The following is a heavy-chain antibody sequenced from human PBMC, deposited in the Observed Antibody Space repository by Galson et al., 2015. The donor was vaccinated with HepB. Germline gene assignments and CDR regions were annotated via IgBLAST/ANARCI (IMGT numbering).Heavy chain of an antibody. Sequence: SLTLSCAASRFTFSTYWMHWVRQAPGKGLEWVASIKPDGTVQVYVDSVKGRFTISRDNAKNSLSLQMNSLRVEDTAVYYCARDRDGGWSYDCWGQGTLVTVSS. CDR3: ARDRDGGWSYDC. J-gene: IGHJ4*02. CDR1: RFTFSTYW. CDR2: IKPDGTVQ. D-gene: IGHD6-19*01. V-gene: IGHV3-7*03.